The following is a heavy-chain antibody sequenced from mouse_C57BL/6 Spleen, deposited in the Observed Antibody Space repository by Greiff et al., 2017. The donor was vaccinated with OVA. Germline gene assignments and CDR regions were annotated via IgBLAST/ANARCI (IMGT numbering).Heavy chain of an antibody. CDR1: GYAFSSYW. CDR3: ARRYDYDPSHWYFDV. Sequence: QVQLQQSGAELVKPGASVKISCKASGYAFSSYWMNWVKQRPGKGLEWIGQIGPGDGDTNYNGKFKGKATLTADKSSSTAYMQLSSLTSEDSAVYFCARRYDYDPSHWYFDVWGTGTTVTVSS. V-gene: IGHV1-80*01. J-gene: IGHJ1*03. CDR2: IGPGDGDT. D-gene: IGHD2-4*01.